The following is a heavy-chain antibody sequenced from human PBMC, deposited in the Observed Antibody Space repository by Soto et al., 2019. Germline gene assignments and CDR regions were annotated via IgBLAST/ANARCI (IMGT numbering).Heavy chain of an antibody. V-gene: IGHV3-30-3*01. CDR2: ISYDGSNK. J-gene: IGHJ6*01. D-gene: IGHD2-2*01. Sequence: QVQLVESGGGVVQPGRSLRLSCAASGFTFSSYAMHWVRQAPGKGLEWVAVISYDGSNKYYADSVKGRFTISRDNSKNTLYLQMSSLRDEDTAVYYCASDWIVVVPAALGMDVW. CDR1: GFTFSSYA. CDR3: ASDWIVVVPAALGMDV.